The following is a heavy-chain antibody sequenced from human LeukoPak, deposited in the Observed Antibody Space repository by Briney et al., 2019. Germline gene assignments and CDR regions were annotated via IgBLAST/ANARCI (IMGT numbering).Heavy chain of an antibody. J-gene: IGHJ4*02. CDR1: GFIFSNYW. CDR3: ARQGGRAAPFGY. Sequence: GGTLRLSCAASGFIFSNYWLSWVRQAPGKGLEWVANIKQEGSEKSYVDSVKGRFTISRDNANNSLNLQMKSLRAEDTAVYYCARQGGRAAPFGYWGQGTLVTVSS. D-gene: IGHD2-15*01. V-gene: IGHV3-7*01. CDR2: IKQEGSEK.